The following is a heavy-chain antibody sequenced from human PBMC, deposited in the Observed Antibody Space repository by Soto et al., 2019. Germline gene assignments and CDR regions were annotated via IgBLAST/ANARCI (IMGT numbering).Heavy chain of an antibody. J-gene: IGHJ6*02. CDR1: GYTFTSYG. V-gene: IGHV1-18*01. CDR3: ARDGTSGRLNYYYYGMDV. CDR2: ISAYDGHT. Sequence: QLVQSGAEVKKSGASVKVSCKASGYTFTSYGITWVRQAPGQGLEWMGWISAYDGHTNYAQKLQGRVTMTTDTSTSTAYMELRSLRSDDTAVYYCARDGTSGRLNYYYYGMDVWGQGTTVTVSS. D-gene: IGHD3-10*01.